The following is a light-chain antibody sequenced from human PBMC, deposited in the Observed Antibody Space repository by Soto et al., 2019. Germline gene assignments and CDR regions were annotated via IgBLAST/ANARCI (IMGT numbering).Light chain of an antibody. Sequence: QMTQSASSLSAHVGARVPITCRASQSISAFVNWYQQKPGKATKLLIYAASSLHTGVPSRFTGSGPGTDVTLTISSLQPGDFATYYCQQYATYPWTFGQGTKVDIK. CDR3: QQYATYPWT. CDR1: QSISAF. V-gene: IGKV1-39*01. CDR2: AAS. J-gene: IGKJ1*01.